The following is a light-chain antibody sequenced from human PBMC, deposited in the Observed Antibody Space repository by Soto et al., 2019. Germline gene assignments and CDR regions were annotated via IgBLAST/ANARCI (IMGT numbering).Light chain of an antibody. CDR3: SSFTSTSTFV. CDR2: EVS. V-gene: IGLV2-14*01. CDR1: SSDVGGYNY. J-gene: IGLJ1*01. Sequence: QSALTQPASVSGSPGQSIAISCTGTSSDVGGYNYVSWYQQHPGIAPRLLISEVSNRPSGVSNRFSGSKSGNTASLTISGLQAEDEADYYRSSFTSTSTFVFGTGTKLTVL.